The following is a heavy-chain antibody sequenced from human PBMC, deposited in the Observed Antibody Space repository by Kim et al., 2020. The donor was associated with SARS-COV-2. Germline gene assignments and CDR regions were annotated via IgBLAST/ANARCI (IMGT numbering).Heavy chain of an antibody. D-gene: IGHD1-1*01. J-gene: IGHJ4*02. V-gene: IGHV3-23*01. CDR3: AKCLRLNYYFDY. CDR1: GFTFSSYA. Sequence: GGSLRLSCAASGFTFSSYAMSWVRQAPGKGLEWVSAISGSGGSTYYADSVKGRFTISRDNSKNTLYLQMNSLRADDTAVYYCAKCLRLNYYFDYWGQGSLVTVSS. CDR2: ISGSGGST.